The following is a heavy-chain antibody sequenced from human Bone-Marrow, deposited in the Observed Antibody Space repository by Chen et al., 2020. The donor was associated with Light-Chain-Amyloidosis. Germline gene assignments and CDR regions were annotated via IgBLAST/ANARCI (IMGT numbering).Heavy chain of an antibody. J-gene: IGHJ4*02. D-gene: IGHD2-15*01. CDR3: ARMFGFCSGGSCYSAYFDY. V-gene: IGHV4-39*01. Sequence: QLQLQESGPGLVRPSETLSRTCTVSGGSISIKRYYWGWIRQPPGKGLEWIGSMSYSGSTYYSPSLKRRVTISVDAPKNRFSRRLNSXXXXDTALYYCARMFGFCSGGSCYSAYFDYWGQGALVTVSS. CDR1: GGSISIKRYY. CDR2: MSYSGST.